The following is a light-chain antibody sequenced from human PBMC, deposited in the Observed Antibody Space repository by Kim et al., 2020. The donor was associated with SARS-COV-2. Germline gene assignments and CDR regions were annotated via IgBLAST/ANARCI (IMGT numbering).Light chain of an antibody. CDR2: VNRYGSH. CDR1: RWDSNYG. CDR3: QTWGPGIGV. J-gene: IGLJ3*02. Sequence: DKLTGDLNRWDSNYGVEWHQRQPEKGPGYWIEVNRYGSHTKGVGIPDRFSGSTSGAERYLTISRLQSESEADYYWQTWGPGIGVFGGGTQLTVL. V-gene: IGLV4-69*01.